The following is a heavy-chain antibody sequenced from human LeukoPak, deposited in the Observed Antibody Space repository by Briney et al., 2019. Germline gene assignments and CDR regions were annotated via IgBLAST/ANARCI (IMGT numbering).Heavy chain of an antibody. CDR2: IYYSGST. Sequence: KSSETLSLTCTVSGGSISSGGYYWSWIRQHPGKGPEWIGYIYYSGSTYYNPSLKSRVTISVDTSKNQFSLKLSSVTAADTAVYYCAREERFYYFDYWGQGTLVTVSS. D-gene: IGHD3-10*01. CDR1: GGSISSGGYY. CDR3: AREERFYYFDY. J-gene: IGHJ4*02. V-gene: IGHV4-31*03.